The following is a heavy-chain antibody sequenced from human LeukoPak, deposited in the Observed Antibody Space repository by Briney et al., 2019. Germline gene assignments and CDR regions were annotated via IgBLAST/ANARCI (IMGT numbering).Heavy chain of an antibody. CDR1: GYTFTSYA. D-gene: IGHD6-13*01. CDR2: INAGNGNT. Sequence: ASVKVSCKASGYTFTSYAMHWVRQAPGQRLEWMGWINAGNGNTKYSQKFQGGVTITRDTSASTAYMELSSLRSEDTAVYYCAARIAAAGTPSYYYYYYGMDVWGQGTTVTVSS. CDR3: AARIAAAGTPSYYYYYYGMDV. V-gene: IGHV1-3*01. J-gene: IGHJ6*02.